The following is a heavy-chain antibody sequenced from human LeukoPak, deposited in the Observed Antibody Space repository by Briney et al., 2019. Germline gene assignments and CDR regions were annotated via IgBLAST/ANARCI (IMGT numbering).Heavy chain of an antibody. V-gene: IGHV1-46*01. CDR1: GYTFTSYY. Sequence: GASVKVSCKASGYTFTSYYMHWVRQAPGQGLEWMGIINPSGGSTSHAQKFQGRVTMTRDMSTSTVYMELSSLRSEDTAVYYCAGPYCSGGSCYSGYFDLWGRGTLVTVSS. D-gene: IGHD2-15*01. CDR2: INPSGGST. CDR3: AGPYCSGGSCYSGYFDL. J-gene: IGHJ2*01.